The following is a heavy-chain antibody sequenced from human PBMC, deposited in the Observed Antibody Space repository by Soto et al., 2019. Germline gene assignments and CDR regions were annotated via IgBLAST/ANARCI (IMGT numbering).Heavy chain of an antibody. D-gene: IGHD6-6*01. CDR2: IKQDGREK. CDR1: GFTFSSYW. J-gene: IGHJ4*02. CDR3: ARVASIAAFY. V-gene: IGHV3-7*05. Sequence: EVQLVESGGGLVQPGGSLRLSCAASGFTFSSYWMSWVRQAPGKGLEWVANIKQDGREKYYVDSATGRFTISRDNAKNSLYLQMDSLRAGDTAVYYCARVASIAAFYWGQGTLVTVSS.